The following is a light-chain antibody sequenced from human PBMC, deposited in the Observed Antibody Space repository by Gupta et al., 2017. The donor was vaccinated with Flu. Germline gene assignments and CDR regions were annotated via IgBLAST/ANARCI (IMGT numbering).Light chain of an antibody. V-gene: IGLV1-44*01. Sequence: QSVLTQPPSASGTPGQRVTISCSGSSSNIGSNTVNRYQQLPGTAPKLLIYSNNQRPSGVPDRFSCSKSGTSASLAISGLQSEDEADYYCAAWDDSLNGWVFGGGTKLTVL. CDR3: AAWDDSLNGWV. CDR1: SSNIGSNT. J-gene: IGLJ3*02. CDR2: SNN.